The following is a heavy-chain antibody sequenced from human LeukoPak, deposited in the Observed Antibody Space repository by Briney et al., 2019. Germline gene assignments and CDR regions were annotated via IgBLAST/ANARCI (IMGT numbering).Heavy chain of an antibody. CDR2: ISSSGSTI. CDR3: AREGLYSSRRGPGFDY. V-gene: IGHV3-48*03. J-gene: IGHJ4*02. CDR1: GFTFSSYE. D-gene: IGHD6-13*01. Sequence: GGSLRLSCAASGFTFSSYEMNWVRQAPGKGREWDSYISSSGSTIYYADSVKGRFTISRDNAKNSLYLQMNSLRAEDTAVYYCAREGLYSSRRGPGFDYWGQGTLVTVSS.